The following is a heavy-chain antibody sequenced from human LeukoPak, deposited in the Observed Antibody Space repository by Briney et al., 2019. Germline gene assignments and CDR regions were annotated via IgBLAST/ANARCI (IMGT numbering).Heavy chain of an antibody. CDR3: ARSMGESGYSQFYPFDY. CDR2: IIPIFGTA. CDR1: GGTFSSYA. J-gene: IGHJ4*02. Sequence: SVKVSCKASGGTFSSYAISWVRQAPGQGLEWMGRIIPIFGTANYAQKFQGRVTITTDESTSTAYMELSSLRSEDTAVYYCARSMGESGYSQFYPFDYWGQGTLVTVSS. D-gene: IGHD3-16*01. V-gene: IGHV1-69*05.